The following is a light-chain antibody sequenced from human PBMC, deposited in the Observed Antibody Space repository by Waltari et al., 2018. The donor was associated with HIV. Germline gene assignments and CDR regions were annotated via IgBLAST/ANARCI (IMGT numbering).Light chain of an antibody. CDR2: EAS. V-gene: IGKV2D-29*01. J-gene: IGKJ1*01. Sequence: DIILTQSPLFLSVTPGQPASMSCRSSESLFYSDGKTHFFWYFQRAGQPPQLLLYEASNRASGVPDRFSGSGTETYFTLRISRVEAEDVGVYYCMQSLERRTFGQGTKLEIK. CDR3: MQSLERRT. CDR1: ESLFYSDGKTH.